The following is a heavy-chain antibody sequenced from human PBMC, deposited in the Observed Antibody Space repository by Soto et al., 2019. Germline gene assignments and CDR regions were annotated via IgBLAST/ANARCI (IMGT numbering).Heavy chain of an antibody. Sequence: QVQLQQWGAGLLKPSETLSLTCAVSGGSFSGYYWSWIRQPPGQGLEWNGKINHSGSSNYNPSLKRQVTISVDTSKNQFSLTLGSVADAGTAVYYGAIGRLALTGRLDYWGQGTLVTVSS. V-gene: IGHV4-34*01. D-gene: IGHD7-27*01. CDR1: GGSFSGYY. J-gene: IGHJ4*03. CDR3: AIGRLALTGRLDY. CDR2: INHSGSS.